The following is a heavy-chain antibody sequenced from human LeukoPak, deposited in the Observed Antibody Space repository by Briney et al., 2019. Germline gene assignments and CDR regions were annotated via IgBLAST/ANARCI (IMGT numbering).Heavy chain of an antibody. CDR3: ARDLITMVRGVIGDY. CDR2: ISSSSSTI. J-gene: IGHJ4*02. CDR1: GFTFSSYS. D-gene: IGHD3-10*01. Sequence: PGGSLRLSCAASGFTFSSYSMNWVRQAPGKGLEWVSYISSSSSTIYYADSVKGRFTISRDNAKNSLYLQMNSLRDEDTAVYYCARDLITMVRGVIGDYWGQGTLVTVSS. V-gene: IGHV3-48*02.